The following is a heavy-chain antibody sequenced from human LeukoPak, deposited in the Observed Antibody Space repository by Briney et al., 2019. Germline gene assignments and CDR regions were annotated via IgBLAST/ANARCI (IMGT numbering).Heavy chain of an antibody. Sequence: SETLSLTCTLSGGSISGYYWSWIRQPPGKGLEWIGDIYYGGSTHYNPSLKSRVTISVDTSKNQFSLQLNSVTPEDTAVYYCAGGLLLSDIWVDSFNIWGQGTMVTVSS. V-gene: IGHV4-59*04. J-gene: IGHJ3*02. CDR3: AGGLLLSDIWVDSFNI. D-gene: IGHD3-3*02. CDR1: GGSISGYY. CDR2: IYYGGST.